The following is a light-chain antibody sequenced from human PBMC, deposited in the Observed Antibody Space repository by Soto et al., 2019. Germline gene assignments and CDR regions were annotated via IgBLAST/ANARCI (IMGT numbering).Light chain of an antibody. J-gene: IGKJ2*01. CDR2: AAS. CDR1: QSISSY. Sequence: DIQMTQSPSSLSASVGDRVTITCRASQSISSYLNWYQQKPGKAPKLLIYAASSLQCGVPSRFSGSGSGTDFTLTISSLQPEDFATYYYQQSYNTPQNTFGQGTKLEIK. CDR3: QQSYNTPQNT. V-gene: IGKV1-39*01.